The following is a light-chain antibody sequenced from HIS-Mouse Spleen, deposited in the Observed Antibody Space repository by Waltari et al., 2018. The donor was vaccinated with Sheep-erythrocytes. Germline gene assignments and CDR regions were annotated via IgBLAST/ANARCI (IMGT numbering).Light chain of an antibody. J-gene: IGLJ3*02. V-gene: IGLV2-23*01. CDR3: CSYAGSSTPWV. Sequence: QSALTQPASVSGSPGQSITISCTGPSSDVGGYNLVSWYQQHPGKAPKLMIYEGSKRPSGVSNRFSGSKSGNPASLTISGLQAEDEADYYCCSYAGSSTPWVFGGGTKLTVL. CDR1: SSDVGGYNL. CDR2: EGS.